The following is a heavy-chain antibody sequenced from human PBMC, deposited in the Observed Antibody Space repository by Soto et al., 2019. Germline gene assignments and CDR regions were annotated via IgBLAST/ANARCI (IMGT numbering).Heavy chain of an antibody. CDR1: GFTFSSYW. D-gene: IGHD2-2*01. CDR2: IKQDGSEK. V-gene: IGHV3-7*05. CDR3: AKSLSAIPGDS. J-gene: IGHJ4*02. Sequence: EVQLVESGGGLVQSGGPLRLSCAASGFTFSSYWMSWVRQGPGKGPEWVANIKQDGSEKYYVDSVKGRFTISRDNAKNSLYLQMTSLRAEATAVYHCAKSLSAIPGDSWGQGTLVTVSS.